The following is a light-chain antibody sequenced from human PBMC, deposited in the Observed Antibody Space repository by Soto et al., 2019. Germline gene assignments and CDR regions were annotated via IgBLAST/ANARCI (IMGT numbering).Light chain of an antibody. V-gene: IGKV1-6*02. J-gene: IGKJ3*01. CDR2: AAS. Sequence: IQMTQSPSSLSASVRDRVTITCRASQDIGNDLGWYQQKPGKAPNLLIYAASSLRSGVPSRFSGSGSGTHFTLTINSLQPEDVATYYCQQLNNYSRTFGPGTKVDIK. CDR3: QQLNNYSRT. CDR1: QDIGND.